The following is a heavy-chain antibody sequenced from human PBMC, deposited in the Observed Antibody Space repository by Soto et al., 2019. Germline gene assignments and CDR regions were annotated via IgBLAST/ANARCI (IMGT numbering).Heavy chain of an antibody. Sequence: PGGSLRLSCAASGFTFSSYGMHWVRQAPGKGLEWVAVISYDGSNKYYADSVKGRFTISGDNSKNTLYLQMNSLRAEDTAVYYCAKDRGSSWYFTFDYWGQGTLVTVSS. CDR1: GFTFSSYG. J-gene: IGHJ4*02. CDR2: ISYDGSNK. V-gene: IGHV3-30*18. D-gene: IGHD6-13*01. CDR3: AKDRGSSWYFTFDY.